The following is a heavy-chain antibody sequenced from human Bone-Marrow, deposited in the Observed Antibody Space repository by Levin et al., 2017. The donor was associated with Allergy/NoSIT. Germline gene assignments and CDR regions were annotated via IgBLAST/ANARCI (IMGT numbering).Heavy chain of an antibody. V-gene: IGHV4-34*01. CDR1: GGSFSGYY. CDR3: ARGTYSSGWTDAFDI. D-gene: IGHD6-19*01. CDR2: INHSGST. J-gene: IGHJ3*02. Sequence: SQTLSLTCAVYGGSFSGYYWSWIRQPPGKGLEWIGEINHSGSTNYNPSLKSRVTISVDTSKNQFSLKLSSVTAADTAVYYCARGTYSSGWTDAFDIWGQGTMVTVSS.